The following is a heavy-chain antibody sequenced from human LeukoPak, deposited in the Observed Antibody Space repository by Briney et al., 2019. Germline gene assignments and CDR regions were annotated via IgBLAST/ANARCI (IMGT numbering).Heavy chain of an antibody. CDR1: GFTFSTYA. CDR2: ISNDGSDK. D-gene: IGHD3-22*01. Sequence: GGSLRLSCAASGFTFSTYAMHWVRQAPGKGLECVSVISNDGSDKYYPDSVRGRFTISRDDSENTLFLQMNSLRAEDTAVYYCARGTYYYDTNGYYSGGVGYSGPGTLVTVSS. J-gene: IGHJ4*02. V-gene: IGHV3-30*04. CDR3: ARGTYYYDTNGYYSGGVGY.